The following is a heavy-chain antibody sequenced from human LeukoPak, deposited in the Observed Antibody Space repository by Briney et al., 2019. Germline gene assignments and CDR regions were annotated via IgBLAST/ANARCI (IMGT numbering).Heavy chain of an antibody. D-gene: IGHD6-19*01. CDR1: GFSFRDYA. Sequence: GGSLRPSCAASGFSFRDYAMTWVRQAPGKGLEWVSTVSGGAEATYYADSVKGRFAISRDNSKSALYLQMNSLRAEDTAIYYCAKDTPLTAYTSGWSNNCFDYWGQGTLVTVSS. V-gene: IGHV3-23*01. CDR2: VSGGAEAT. CDR3: AKDTPLTAYTSGWSNNCFDY. J-gene: IGHJ4*02.